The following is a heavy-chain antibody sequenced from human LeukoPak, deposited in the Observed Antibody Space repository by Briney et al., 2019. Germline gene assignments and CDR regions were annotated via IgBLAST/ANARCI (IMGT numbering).Heavy chain of an antibody. D-gene: IGHD6-19*01. Sequence: PGGSLRLSCAASGFTFSNYAMLWIRQAPGKGLEWVAVVPFDESNKYYADSVKGRFTISRDNSNNTLYLQMNSLRAEDTAVYYCAKDGLKRSSGWFRRISDDYWGQGTLVTVPS. CDR3: AKDGLKRSSGWFRRISDDY. V-gene: IGHV3-30*04. J-gene: IGHJ4*02. CDR2: VPFDESNK. CDR1: GFTFSNYA.